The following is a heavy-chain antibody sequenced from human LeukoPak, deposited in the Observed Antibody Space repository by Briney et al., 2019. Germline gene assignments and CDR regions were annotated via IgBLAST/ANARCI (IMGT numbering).Heavy chain of an antibody. CDR3: ARGRWLVF. J-gene: IGHJ4*02. CDR1: GFTFSTHW. V-gene: IGHV3-7*01. CDR2: IKEDGSTT. D-gene: IGHD6-19*01. Sequence: GGSLRLSCVASGFTFSTHWVSWVRQAPGKGLEWVANIKEDGSTTDYVDSVKGRFTISRDNAKNALYLQMNGLRAEGTAVYYCARGRWLVFRGQGTLVTVSS.